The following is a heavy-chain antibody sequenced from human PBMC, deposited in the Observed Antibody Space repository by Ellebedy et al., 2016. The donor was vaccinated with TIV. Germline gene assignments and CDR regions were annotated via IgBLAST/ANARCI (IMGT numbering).Heavy chain of an antibody. J-gene: IGHJ5*02. Sequence: ASVKVSCKASGYTFTSYWISWVRQMPGKGLEWMGRIDPSDSYTNCSPSFQGHVTISADKSISTAYLQWSSLKASDTAMYYCARWRDYDILTGSFDPWGQGTLVTVSS. CDR1: GYTFTSYW. CDR2: IDPSDSYT. V-gene: IGHV5-10-1*01. D-gene: IGHD3-9*01. CDR3: ARWRDYDILTGSFDP.